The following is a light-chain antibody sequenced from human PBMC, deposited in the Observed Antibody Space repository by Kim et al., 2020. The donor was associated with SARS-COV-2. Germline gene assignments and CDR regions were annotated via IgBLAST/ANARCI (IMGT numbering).Light chain of an antibody. CDR2: TAS. J-gene: IGKJ1*01. CDR3: QQYSSSPRT. Sequence: SPAERATLSCRASQTITNRYLAWYQQKPGQAPRLLIYTASSRATGIPDRFSGSGSGTDFTLTISRLEPEDFAVYYCQQYSSSPRTFGQGTRVDIK. V-gene: IGKV3-20*01. CDR1: QTITNRY.